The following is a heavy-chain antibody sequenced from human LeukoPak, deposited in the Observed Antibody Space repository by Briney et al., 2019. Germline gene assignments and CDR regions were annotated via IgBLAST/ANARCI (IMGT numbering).Heavy chain of an antibody. J-gene: IGHJ5*02. D-gene: IGHD3-10*01. CDR2: ISGSGGST. CDR3: AKDRSITMVRGANWFDP. V-gene: IGHV3-23*01. Sequence: TGGSLRLSCAASGFTFSSYAMSWVRQAPGKGLEGVSAISGSGGSTYYADSVKGRFTISRDNSKNALYLQMNSLRAEDTAVYYCAKDRSITMVRGANWFDPWGQGTLVTVSS. CDR1: GFTFSSYA.